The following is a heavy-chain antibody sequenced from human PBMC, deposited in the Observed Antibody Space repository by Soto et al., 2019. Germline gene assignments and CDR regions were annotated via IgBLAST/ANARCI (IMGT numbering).Heavy chain of an antibody. V-gene: IGHV3-21*01. Sequence: PGGSLRLSCAASGFTFSSYSMNWVRQAPGKGLEWVSSISSSSSYIYYADSVKGRFTISRDNAKNSLYLQMNGLRAEDTAVYYCARDTCSSTSCYSGWGQGTLGTVSS. J-gene: IGHJ4*02. CDR2: ISSSSSYI. CDR1: GFTFSSYS. CDR3: ARDTCSSTSCYSG. D-gene: IGHD2-2*01.